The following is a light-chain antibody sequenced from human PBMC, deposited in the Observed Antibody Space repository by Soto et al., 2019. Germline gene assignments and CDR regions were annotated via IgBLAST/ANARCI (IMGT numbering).Light chain of an antibody. CDR1: STNIGSYNS. V-gene: IGLV2-18*02. CDR2: EVT. J-gene: IGLJ1*01. CDR3: RSYTTSNTYV. Sequence: QSALTQPPSVSGAPGQSVTISCTGTSTNIGSYNSVSWYQQPPGTVPKLMIYEVTNRPSGVPDRFSGSKSGNTASLTISGLQPEDEADYYCRSYTTSNTYVFGTGTKVTVL.